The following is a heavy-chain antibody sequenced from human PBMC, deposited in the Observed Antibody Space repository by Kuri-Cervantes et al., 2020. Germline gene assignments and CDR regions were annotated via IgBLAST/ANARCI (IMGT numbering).Heavy chain of an antibody. Sequence: GGSLRLSCAASGFTFGDYAMHWVRQAPGKGLEWVSGISWNSGSIGYADSVKGRFTISRDNSKNSLYLQMNSLRTEDTALYYCAKSSTEITMVRGVTDYGMDVWGQGTKVPSP. D-gene: IGHD3-10*01. CDR1: GFTFGDYA. J-gene: IGHJ6*02. CDR2: ISWNSGSI. CDR3: AKSSTEITMVRGVTDYGMDV. V-gene: IGHV3-9*01.